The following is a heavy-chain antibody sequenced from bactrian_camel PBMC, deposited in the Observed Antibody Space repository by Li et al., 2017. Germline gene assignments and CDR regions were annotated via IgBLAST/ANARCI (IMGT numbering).Heavy chain of an antibody. V-gene: IGHV3S1*01. D-gene: IGHD4*01. J-gene: IGHJ6*01. CDR3: AADFTPISSYSDYPFGY. CDR2: MYTGDENP. CDR1: APLYSSGC. Sequence: HVQLVESGGGSVQAGGTLRLSCAVSAPLYSSGCMAWFRQVPGNARERVVVMYTGDENPYYADSVKGRFTISRDNAKNTLYLQMDSLKSDDTALYYCAADFTPISSYSDYPFGYWGQGTQVTVS.